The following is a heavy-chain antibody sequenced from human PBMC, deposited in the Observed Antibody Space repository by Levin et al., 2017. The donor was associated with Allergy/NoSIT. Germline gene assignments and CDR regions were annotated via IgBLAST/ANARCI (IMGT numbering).Heavy chain of an antibody. Sequence: QTLSLPCAASGFTFGDSAMNWFRQAPGKELEWVGFIRSKAYGGTSEYAASVKGRFSISRDDSRSIAYLQMSSLKTEDTAVYFCTRDHFRPGDYFDYWGQGTLVTVSS. CDR1: GFTFGDSA. CDR2: IRSKAYGGTS. V-gene: IGHV3-49*03. J-gene: IGHJ4*02. D-gene: IGHD3-3*02. CDR3: TRDHFRPGDYFDY.